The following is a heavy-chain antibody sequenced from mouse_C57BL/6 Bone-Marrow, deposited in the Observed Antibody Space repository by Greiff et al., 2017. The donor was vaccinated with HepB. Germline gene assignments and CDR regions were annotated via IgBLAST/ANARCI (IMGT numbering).Heavy chain of an antibody. V-gene: IGHV3-6*01. Sequence: EVKLQESGPGLVKPSQSLSLTCSVTGYSITSGYYWNWIRQFPGNKLEWMGYISYDGSNNYNPSLKNRNSITRDTSKNQFFLKLNSVTTEDTATYYCVSLGYFDYWGQGTTLTVSS. CDR2: ISYDGSN. D-gene: IGHD4-1*01. CDR3: VSLGYFDY. CDR1: GYSITSGYY. J-gene: IGHJ2*01.